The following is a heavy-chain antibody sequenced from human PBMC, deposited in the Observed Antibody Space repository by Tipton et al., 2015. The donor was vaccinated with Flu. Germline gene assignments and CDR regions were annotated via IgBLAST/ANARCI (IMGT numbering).Heavy chain of an antibody. CDR3: ARLTYYYGSGTSDC. CDR2: LHHTGTT. CDR1: GYSIISGSY. V-gene: IGHV4-38-2*01. Sequence: TLSLTCVVSGYSIISGSYWGWIRQPPGKGLEWIAFLHHTGTTYYNPSLKSRVTISVDTPKNHFSLRLSSVTAADTAVYYCARLTYYYGSGTSDCWGQGTLLTVSS. D-gene: IGHD3-10*01. J-gene: IGHJ4*02.